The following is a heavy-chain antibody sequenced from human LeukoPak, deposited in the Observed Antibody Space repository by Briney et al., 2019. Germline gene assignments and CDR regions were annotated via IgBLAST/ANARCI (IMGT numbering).Heavy chain of an antibody. Sequence: SGPTLVNPTQPLTLTCTFSGFSLPTGGVGVGWIRQPPGKALEWLAVIYWDDDKRYSPSLKSRLTISKDTSKNQVVLTTTNMDPVDTATYYCAHRPPGAAGVEWSFDYWGQGTLVTVSS. V-gene: IGHV2-5*02. CDR1: GFSLPTGGVG. CDR2: IYWDDDK. J-gene: IGHJ4*02. CDR3: AHRPPGAAGVEWSFDY. D-gene: IGHD6-13*01.